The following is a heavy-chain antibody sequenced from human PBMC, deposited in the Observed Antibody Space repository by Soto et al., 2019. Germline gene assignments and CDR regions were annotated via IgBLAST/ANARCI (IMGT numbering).Heavy chain of an antibody. CDR2: IIPLFSTA. CDR1: GGTFSNYA. V-gene: IGHV1-69*01. CDR3: AGASVETAMITLDYFDGHYGMDV. D-gene: IGHD5-18*01. Sequence: QVQLVQSGAEVRKPGSSVKVSCKASGGTFSNYALSWVRRAPGQGLEWMGGIIPLFSTANYAQKFQGTATIIADESTSTAYMEMSSLRSEDTAVYYCAGASVETAMITLDYFDGHYGMDVWGQGTAVTVAS. J-gene: IGHJ6*02.